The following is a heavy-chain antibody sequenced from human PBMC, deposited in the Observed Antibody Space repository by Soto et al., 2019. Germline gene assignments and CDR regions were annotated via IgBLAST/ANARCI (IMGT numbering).Heavy chain of an antibody. V-gene: IGHV1-3*01. J-gene: IGHJ6*03. CDR3: ARGYCSGTSCYAANYYYYMDV. D-gene: IGHD2-2*01. CDR1: GYTFSTYA. CDR2: IDAGNGNT. Sequence: KVSCKASGYTFSTYAMHWMRQAPGQRLEWMGWIDAGNGNTKYSQKFQGRVTITRDTSISTAYMELSRLKSDDTAVYYCARGYCSGTSCYAANYYYYMDVWGTGTTVTVSS.